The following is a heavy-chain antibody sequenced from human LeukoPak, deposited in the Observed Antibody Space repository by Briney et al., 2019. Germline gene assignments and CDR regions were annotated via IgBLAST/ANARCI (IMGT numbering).Heavy chain of an antibody. CDR3: AKSGLSRFDY. V-gene: IGHV3-7*03. D-gene: IGHD4/OR15-4a*01. J-gene: IGHJ4*02. Sequence: GGSLRLSCAASGFTFSSSWMNWVRQAPGKGLEWVANINQDGSEKYYVDSVKGRFSISRDNSKNTLYLQMNSLRAEDTAVYYCAKSGLSRFDYWGQGTLVTVSS. CDR2: INQDGSEK. CDR1: GFTFSSSW.